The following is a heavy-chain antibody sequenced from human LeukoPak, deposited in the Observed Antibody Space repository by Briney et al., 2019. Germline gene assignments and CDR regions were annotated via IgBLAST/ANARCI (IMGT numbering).Heavy chain of an antibody. Sequence: ASVKVSCKASEYTFTDYYMHWVRQAPGQGLEWMGWINPNSGGTNYAQKFQGRVTMTTDTSTSTAYMELRSLRSDDTAVYYCARLQYSSSWYPEYFDYWGQGTLVTVSS. J-gene: IGHJ4*02. D-gene: IGHD6-13*01. CDR2: INPNSGGT. CDR1: EYTFTDYY. V-gene: IGHV1-2*02. CDR3: ARLQYSSSWYPEYFDY.